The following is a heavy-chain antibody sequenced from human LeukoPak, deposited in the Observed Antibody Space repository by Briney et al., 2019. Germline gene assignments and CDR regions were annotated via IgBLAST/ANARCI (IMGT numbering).Heavy chain of an antibody. CDR2: IYYRGST. V-gene: IGHV4-59*01. J-gene: IGHJ2*01. Sequence: PSETLSLTCTISGGSISSYYWSWIRQPPGKGLEWIGYIYYRGSTNYNPSLKSQVTISVDTSKNQFSLKLSSVAAADTAVYYCARDWQDYGGNSIWYFGLWGRGTLVTVSS. D-gene: IGHD4-23*01. CDR3: ARDWQDYGGNSIWYFGL. CDR1: GGSISSYY.